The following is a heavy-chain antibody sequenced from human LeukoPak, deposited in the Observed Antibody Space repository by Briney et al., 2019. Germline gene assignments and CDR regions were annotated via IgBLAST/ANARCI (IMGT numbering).Heavy chain of an antibody. Sequence: GGSLRLSCAASGFTFSSYGMHWVRQAPGKGLEWVAVIWYDGSNKYYADSVKGRFTISRDNSKNTLYLQMNSLRAEDTAVYYCASGGDTALWGGYFQHWGQGTLVTVSS. V-gene: IGHV3-33*01. CDR1: GFTFSSYG. CDR2: IWYDGSNK. CDR3: ASGGDTALWGGYFQH. D-gene: IGHD5-18*01. J-gene: IGHJ1*01.